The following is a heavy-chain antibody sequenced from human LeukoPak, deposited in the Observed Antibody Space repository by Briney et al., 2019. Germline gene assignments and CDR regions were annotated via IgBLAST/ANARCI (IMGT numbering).Heavy chain of an antibody. CDR2: ISYDGSNK. J-gene: IGHJ4*02. CDR3: ARETRIAVAGGFCYFDY. V-gene: IGHV3-30*04. CDR1: GFTFSSYA. D-gene: IGHD6-19*01. Sequence: PGGSLRLSCAASGFTFSSYAMHWVRQAPGKGLEWVAVISYDGSNKYYADSVKGRFTISRDNSKNTLYLQMNSLRAEDTAVYYCARETRIAVAGGFCYFDYWGQGTLVTVSS.